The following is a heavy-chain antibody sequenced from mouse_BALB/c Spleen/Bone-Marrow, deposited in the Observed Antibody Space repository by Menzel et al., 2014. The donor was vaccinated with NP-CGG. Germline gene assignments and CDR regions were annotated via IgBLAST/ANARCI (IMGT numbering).Heavy chain of an antibody. CDR1: GFTFTDYY. V-gene: IGHV7-3*02. Sequence: EVKLMESGGDLVQPGGSLRLSCATSGFTFTDYYMNWVRQPPGKALEWLGFIRNKANGYTTEYSASVKGRFTISRDNSQNILYLQMNTLRAEDSATYYCARDKGRVFFDYWGQGTTLTVSS. J-gene: IGHJ2*01. CDR2: IRNKANGYTT. CDR3: ARDKGRVFFDY.